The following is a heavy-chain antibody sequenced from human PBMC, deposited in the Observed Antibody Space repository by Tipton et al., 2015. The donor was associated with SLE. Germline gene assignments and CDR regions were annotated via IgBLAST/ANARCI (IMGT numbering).Heavy chain of an antibody. J-gene: IGHJ5*02. CDR1: GGSITNRNYF. Sequence: TLSLTCSVSGGSITNRNYFWGWIRQPPGKGLEWIGNIYYSGSPYYNPSLKSRVTISVNTSKNQFSLRLSSVTAADTAVYYCARGPPFMEWERNWFDPWGQGTQVTVSS. CDR3: ARGPPFMEWERNWFDP. V-gene: IGHV4-39*07. D-gene: IGHD3-3*02. CDR2: IYYSGSP.